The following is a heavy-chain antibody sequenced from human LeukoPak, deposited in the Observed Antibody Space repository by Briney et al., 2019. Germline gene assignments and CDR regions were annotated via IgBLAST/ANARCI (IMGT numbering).Heavy chain of an antibody. CDR2: IIPIFGTA. CDR1: GGTFSNYA. V-gene: IGHV1-69*13. D-gene: IGHD6-13*01. Sequence: GASVKVSCKASGGTFSNYAISWVRQAPGHGLEWMGGIIPIFGTANYAQKFQGRVTITADESTSSAYMELSSLRSEDTAVYYCARDPRQQLVISAFDIWGQGTMVTVSS. J-gene: IGHJ3*02. CDR3: ARDPRQQLVISAFDI.